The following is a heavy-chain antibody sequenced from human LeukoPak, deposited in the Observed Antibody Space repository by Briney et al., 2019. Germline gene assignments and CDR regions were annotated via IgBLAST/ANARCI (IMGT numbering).Heavy chain of an antibody. CDR3: AREFMVRDFSWFEP. CDR2: INQSGST. J-gene: IGHJ5*02. D-gene: IGHD3-10*01. CDR1: GGSFSGYY. Sequence: SETLSLTCAVYGGSFSGYYWSWIRQPPGKGLEWIGEINQSGSTNYNPSLKSRVTISVDTFKEQFSLKLSSVTAADTAVYYCAREFMVRDFSWFEPWAREPWSPSP. V-gene: IGHV4-34*01.